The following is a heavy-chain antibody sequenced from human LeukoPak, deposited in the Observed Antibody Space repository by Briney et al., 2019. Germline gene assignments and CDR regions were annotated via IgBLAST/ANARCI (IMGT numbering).Heavy chain of an antibody. CDR2: MYSSGST. V-gene: IGHV4-39*07. Sequence: PSETLSLTCSVSGGSISSSSNYWGWIRQPPGKGLEWIGSMYSSGSTYYNPSLRSRVSMSVDTSKDQFSLRLSSVTAADTAVYYCARVEVKVVSVGWPTEFDYWGQGTLVTVSS. D-gene: IGHD6-19*01. CDR1: GGSISSSSNY. J-gene: IGHJ4*02. CDR3: ARVEVKVVSVGWPTEFDY.